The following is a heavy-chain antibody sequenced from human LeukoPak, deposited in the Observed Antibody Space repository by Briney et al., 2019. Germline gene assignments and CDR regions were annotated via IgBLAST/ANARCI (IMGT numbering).Heavy chain of an antibody. J-gene: IGHJ4*02. CDR2: IYRSGST. CDR1: GYSISSGYY. V-gene: IGHV4-38-2*01. D-gene: IGHD6-19*01. Sequence: SETLSLTCAVSGYSISSGYYWGWIRQPPGKGLEWIGSIYRSGSTYYNPSLKSRVTISVDTSKNQFSLKLSSVTAADTAVYYCARHRIAVAAPFDYWGQGTLVTVSS. CDR3: ARHRIAVAAPFDY.